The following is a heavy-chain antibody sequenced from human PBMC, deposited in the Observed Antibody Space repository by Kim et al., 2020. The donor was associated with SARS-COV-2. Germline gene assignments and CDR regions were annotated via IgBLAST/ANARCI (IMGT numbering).Heavy chain of an antibody. Sequence: GGSLRLSCAASGFTFSNYAMTWVRQAPGKGLEWVSTISGIDVTTTYADSVKGRFTISRDNSKNTLYLQMNSLRAEDTAVYYCAKSSQTYYFCFDYWGPGT. V-gene: IGHV3-23*01. CDR3: AKSSQTYYFCFDY. CDR2: ISGIDVTT. J-gene: IGHJ4*02. CDR1: GFTFSNYA. D-gene: IGHD3-10*01.